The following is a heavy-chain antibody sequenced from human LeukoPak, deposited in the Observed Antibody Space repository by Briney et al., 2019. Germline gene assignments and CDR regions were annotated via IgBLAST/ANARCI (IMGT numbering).Heavy chain of an antibody. CDR3: ARSRHTAMVSFDY. Sequence: SGTLSLTCTVSGGSISSSSYYWGWIRQPPGKGLEWIGSIYYSGSTYYNPSLKSRVTISVDTSKNQFSLKLSSVTAADTAVYYCARSRHTAMVSFDYWGQGTLVTVSS. CDR1: GGSISSSSYY. V-gene: IGHV4-39*01. CDR2: IYYSGST. D-gene: IGHD5-18*01. J-gene: IGHJ4*02.